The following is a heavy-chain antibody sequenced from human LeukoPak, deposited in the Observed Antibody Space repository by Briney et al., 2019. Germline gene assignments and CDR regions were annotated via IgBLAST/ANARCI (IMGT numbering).Heavy chain of an antibody. Sequence: GRSLRLSCAASGFTFSTYAMHGVRQAPGKGLEWVALISYDGSNKYYADSVKGRFTISRDNSKNTLYLQMNSLRAEDTAVYYCARDLYNNRWNYFDCGGQGTLVTVSA. V-gene: IGHV3-30*04. D-gene: IGHD6-13*01. CDR3: ARDLYNNRWNYFDC. CDR1: GFTFSTYA. J-gene: IGHJ4*02. CDR2: ISYDGSNK.